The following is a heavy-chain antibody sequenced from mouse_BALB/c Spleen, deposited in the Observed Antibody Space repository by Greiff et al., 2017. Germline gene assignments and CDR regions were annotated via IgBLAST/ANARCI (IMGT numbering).Heavy chain of an antibody. CDR1: GFSLTSYG. Sequence: QVQLKQSGPGLVAPSQSLSITCTVSGFSLTSYGVHWVRQPPGKGLEWLGVIWAGGSTNYNSALMSRLSISKDNSKSQVFLKMSSLQTDDTAMYYCARVLYDYDGGDFDYWGQGTTLTVSS. V-gene: IGHV2-9*02. CDR3: ARVLYDYDGGDFDY. D-gene: IGHD2-4*01. CDR2: IWAGGST. J-gene: IGHJ2*01.